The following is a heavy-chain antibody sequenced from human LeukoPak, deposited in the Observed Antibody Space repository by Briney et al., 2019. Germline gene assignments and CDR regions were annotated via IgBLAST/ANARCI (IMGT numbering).Heavy chain of an antibody. Sequence: GGTLRLSCAASGFTFSTYGMSWVRQAPGKGLEWVSAISSSGDSTYYADSVKGRFTIPRDNSKNTLYLQMNSLRVEDTALYHCARKGLGGELGGFDSWGQGTLVTVSS. V-gene: IGHV3-23*01. CDR2: ISSSGDST. CDR1: GFTFSTYG. CDR3: ARKGLGGELGGFDS. D-gene: IGHD1-7*01. J-gene: IGHJ4*02.